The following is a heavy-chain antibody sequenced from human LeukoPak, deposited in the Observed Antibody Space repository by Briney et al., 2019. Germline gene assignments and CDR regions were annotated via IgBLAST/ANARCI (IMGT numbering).Heavy chain of an antibody. Sequence: SQTLSLTCAISGDSVSSNSAAWNWFRQSPSRGLEWLGRTYYRSKWYNDYEVSVKSRITINPDTSKNQFSLQLNSVTPEDTAVYYCARVSGFTYYDILTGYYVGPAHFDYWGQGTLVTVSS. J-gene: IGHJ4*02. CDR3: ARVSGFTYYDILTGYYVGPAHFDY. CDR1: GDSVSSNSAA. D-gene: IGHD3-9*01. CDR2: TYYRSKWYN. V-gene: IGHV6-1*01.